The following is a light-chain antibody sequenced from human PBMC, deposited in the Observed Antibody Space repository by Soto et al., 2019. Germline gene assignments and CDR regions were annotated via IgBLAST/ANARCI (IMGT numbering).Light chain of an antibody. J-gene: IGLJ1*01. V-gene: IGLV2-8*01. CDR2: EVS. CDR1: SSDVGGYNY. Sequence: QSVLTQPPSASGSPGQSVTISCTGTSSDVGGYNYVSWYQHHPGKAPKVMVYEVSKRPSGVPDRFSGSKSGTSASLAICGLQSEDEADYYCAAWDYSLNRRVFGTGSMVTVL. CDR3: AAWDYSLNRRV.